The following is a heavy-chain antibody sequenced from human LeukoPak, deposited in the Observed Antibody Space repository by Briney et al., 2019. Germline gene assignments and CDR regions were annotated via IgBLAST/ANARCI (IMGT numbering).Heavy chain of an antibody. V-gene: IGHV4-34*01. Sequence: SETLSLTCAVYGGSVTGFSWSWIRQSPVKGLESIGEINHSGGTNYTPSLQSRVTLSLDTSKNQFSLTLTSVTAADTAVYYCVRGRNVKWVPGVGGNPRASRYYYYMDVWGKGTTVTVSS. J-gene: IGHJ6*03. CDR3: VRGRNVKWVPGVGGNPRASRYYYYMDV. CDR1: GGSVTGFS. CDR2: INHSGGT. D-gene: IGHD4-23*01.